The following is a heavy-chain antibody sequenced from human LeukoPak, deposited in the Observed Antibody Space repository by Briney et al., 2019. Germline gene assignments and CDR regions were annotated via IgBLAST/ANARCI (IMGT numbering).Heavy chain of an antibody. V-gene: IGHV4-4*07. J-gene: IGHJ6*03. CDR1: GGSISSYY. CDR2: IYTSGST. Sequence: PSETLSLTCTVSGGSISSYYWSWIRRPAGKGLEWIGRIYTSGSTNHNPSLKSRVTMSVDTSKSQFSLKLSSVTAADTAVHYCARVGHYYYMDVWGKGTTVTVSS. CDR3: ARVGHYYYMDV.